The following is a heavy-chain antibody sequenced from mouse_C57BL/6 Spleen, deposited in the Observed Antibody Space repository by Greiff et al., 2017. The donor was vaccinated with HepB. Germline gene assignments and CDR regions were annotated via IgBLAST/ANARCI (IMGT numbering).Heavy chain of an antibody. CDR1: GYTFTDYN. CDR3: AMNYGNPAWFAY. D-gene: IGHD2-1*01. CDR2: INPNNGGT. J-gene: IGHJ3*01. Sequence: EVQLQQSGPELVKPGASVKIPCKASGYTFTDYNMDWVKQSHGQSLEWIGDINPNNGGTIYNQKVKGKATLTVDKSYSTAYMELRSLTSEDTAVYYCAMNYGNPAWFAYRGQGTLVTVSA. V-gene: IGHV1-18*01.